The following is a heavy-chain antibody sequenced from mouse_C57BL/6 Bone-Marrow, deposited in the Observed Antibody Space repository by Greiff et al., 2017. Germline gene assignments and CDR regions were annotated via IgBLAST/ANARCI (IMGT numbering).Heavy chain of an antibody. CDR1: GFNIKDDY. CDR3: TTWGNFDD. Sequence: VHVKQSGAELVRPGASVTLSCTASGFNIKDDYMHWVKQRPEQGLEWIGWIDPENGDTEYASKFQGKATITADTSSNTAYLQLSSLTSEDTAVYYCTTWGNFDDWGQGTTLTVSS. CDR2: IDPENGDT. V-gene: IGHV14-4*01. J-gene: IGHJ2*01.